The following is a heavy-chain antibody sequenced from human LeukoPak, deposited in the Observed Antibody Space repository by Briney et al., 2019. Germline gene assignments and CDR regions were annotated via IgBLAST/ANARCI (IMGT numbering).Heavy chain of an antibody. CDR3: ARVSSSYSTGWGYFDS. CDR2: TSSSGNTI. D-gene: IGHD6-19*01. V-gene: IGHV3-48*03. J-gene: IGHJ4*03. Sequence: SGGSLRLSCAASGFTFSSYEMNWVRQAPGKGLEWVSYTSSSGNTIKYADSAKGRFTISRDNAENSLYLQMSSLRAEDTAVYYCARVSSSYSTGWGYFDSWGQGTLVTVSS. CDR1: GFTFSSYE.